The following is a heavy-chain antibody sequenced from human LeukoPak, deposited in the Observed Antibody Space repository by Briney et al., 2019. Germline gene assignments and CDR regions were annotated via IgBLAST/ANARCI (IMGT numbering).Heavy chain of an antibody. CDR2: ISAYNGHT. CDR1: GYTFTNYD. V-gene: IGHV1-18*01. J-gene: IGHJ5*02. D-gene: IGHD3-16*01. CDR3: ARDPGGGGSLDP. Sequence: ASVKVSCKASGYTFTNYDFSWVRQAPGQGLERMGWISAYNGHTNYAQKFQGRVILTTDAFTSTAYMDLRSLRSDDTAVYYCARDPGGGGSLDPWGQGTLVTVSS.